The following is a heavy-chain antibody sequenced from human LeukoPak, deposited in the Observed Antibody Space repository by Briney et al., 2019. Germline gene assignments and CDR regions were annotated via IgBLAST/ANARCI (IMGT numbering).Heavy chain of an antibody. V-gene: IGHV4-4*07. Sequence: SETLSLKSTVSGGSISSYYWSCIRQPAAHALGRIGRLYTSGSTNYNPSLKSRVTMSVDTSKNQFSLKLSSVTAADTAVYYCARDRRSGLVPRYYYYYMDVWGKGTTVTVSS. CDR2: LYTSGST. J-gene: IGHJ6*03. CDR3: ARDRRSGLVPRYYYYYMDV. D-gene: IGHD6-25*01. CDR1: GGSISSYY.